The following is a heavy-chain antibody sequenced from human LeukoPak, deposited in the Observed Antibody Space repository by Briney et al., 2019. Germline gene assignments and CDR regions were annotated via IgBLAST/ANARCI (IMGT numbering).Heavy chain of an antibody. CDR3: TREDNWYFDL. J-gene: IGHJ2*01. Sequence: PGGSLRLSCAASGLTFSSHWMFWVRQAPGKGLVWVSHTDRDGKTTGYADSVKGRFTISRDNAKNTLYLQLNSLRAEDTAVYYCTREDNWYFDLWGRGTLVTVSS. V-gene: IGHV3-74*01. CDR1: GLTFSSHW. CDR2: TDRDGKTT.